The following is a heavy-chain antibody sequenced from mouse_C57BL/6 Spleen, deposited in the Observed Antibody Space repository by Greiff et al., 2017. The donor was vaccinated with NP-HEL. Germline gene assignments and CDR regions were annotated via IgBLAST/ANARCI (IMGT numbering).Heavy chain of an antibody. CDR1: GYTFTDYY. CDR2: IYPGSGNT. V-gene: IGHV1-76*01. J-gene: IGHJ2*01. Sequence: VQRVESGAELVRPGASVKLSCKASGYTFTDYYINWVKQRPGQGLEWIARIYPGSGNTYYNEKFKGKATLTAEKSSSTAYMQLSSLTSEDSAVYFCARGGSSYDDYWGQGTTLTVSS. D-gene: IGHD1-1*01. CDR3: ARGGSSYDDY.